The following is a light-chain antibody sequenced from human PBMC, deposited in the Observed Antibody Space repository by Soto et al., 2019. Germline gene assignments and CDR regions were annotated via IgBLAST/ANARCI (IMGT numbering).Light chain of an antibody. CDR2: KAS. CDR1: QSISSW. Sequence: DIPMTQSPSTLSASVGDRVTITCRASQSISSWLAWYQEKPGKAPNLLIYKASSLQSGVPSRFSGSGSGTEFTLTISSLQPDDFATYYCQQYHSYSGFTFGQGTKLEIK. J-gene: IGKJ2*01. V-gene: IGKV1-5*03. CDR3: QQYHSYSGFT.